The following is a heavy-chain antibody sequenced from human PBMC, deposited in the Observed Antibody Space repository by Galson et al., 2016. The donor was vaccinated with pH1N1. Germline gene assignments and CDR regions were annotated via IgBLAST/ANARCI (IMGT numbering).Heavy chain of an antibody. CDR3: ARLTDISLSGGKVDV. CDR1: GYTFTAYY. Sequence: SVKVSCKASGYTFTAYYMHWVRQAPGQGLEWMGWINPKSGGTTYAQKFQGRVIMTRDTSTSTAYMELSRLSYDDTAVYFCARLTDISLSGGKVDVWGQGTTVTVSS. CDR2: INPKSGGT. D-gene: IGHD5-12*01. J-gene: IGHJ6*02. V-gene: IGHV1-2*02.